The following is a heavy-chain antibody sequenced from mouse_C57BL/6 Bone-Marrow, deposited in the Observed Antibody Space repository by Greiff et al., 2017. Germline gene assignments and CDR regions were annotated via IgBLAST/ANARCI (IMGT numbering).Heavy chain of an antibody. CDR1: GYTFTDYN. D-gene: IGHD1-1*01. CDR3: ARREGYYYGRTSSGDY. Sequence: EVQVVESGPELVKPGASVKMSCKASGYTFTDYNMHWVKQSHGKSLEWIGYINPNNGGTSYNQKFKGKATLTVNKSSSTAYMELRSLTSEDSAVYYSARREGYYYGRTSSGDYWGQGTTLTVSS. CDR2: INPNNGGT. V-gene: IGHV1-22*01. J-gene: IGHJ2*01.